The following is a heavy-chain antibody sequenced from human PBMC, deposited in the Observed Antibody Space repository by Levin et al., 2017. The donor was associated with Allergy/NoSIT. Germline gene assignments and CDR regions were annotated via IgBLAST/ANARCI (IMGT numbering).Heavy chain of an antibody. J-gene: IGHJ4*02. CDR3: ARNQTGGFFDY. D-gene: IGHD4-23*01. CDR1: GGSIRGNSYY. CDR2: VYYSGST. V-gene: IGHV4-39*07. Sequence: SQTLSLTCSVSGGSIRGNSYYWGWIRQTPGKGLEWIGSVYYSGSTHYNPSLKSRLTISVDTSKNHFSLQLRSVTAADTAVYYCARNQTGGFFDYWGQGVLITVSS.